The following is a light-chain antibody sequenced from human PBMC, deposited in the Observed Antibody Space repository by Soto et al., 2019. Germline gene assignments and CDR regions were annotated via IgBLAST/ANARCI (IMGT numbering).Light chain of an antibody. CDR1: QSVSSTY. V-gene: IGKV3-20*01. CDR2: GAS. J-gene: IGKJ4*01. CDR3: PQYGISPQLT. Sequence: EIVLTQSPGTLSLSPGERATLSCRASQSVSSTYLAWYQQKPGQAPRLLIYGASSRATGIPDRCSGSGSGTDFTLTISILEPEAFAVYYCPQYGISPQLTFGGGTKVEIK.